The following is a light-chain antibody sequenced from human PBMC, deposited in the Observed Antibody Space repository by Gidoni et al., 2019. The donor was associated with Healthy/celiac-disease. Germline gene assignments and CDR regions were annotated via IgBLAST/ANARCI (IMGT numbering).Light chain of an antibody. J-gene: IGLJ2*01. CDR2: GKN. CDR3: NSRDSSGNRV. V-gene: IGLV3-19*01. CDR1: SLRSYY. Sequence: SSALTQDPAVSVALGQTVRITCQGASLRSYYASWYQQKPGQAPVLVIYGKNNRPSGIPDRFSGSSSGNTASLTITGAQAEDEADYYCNSRDSSGNRVFGGGTKLTVL.